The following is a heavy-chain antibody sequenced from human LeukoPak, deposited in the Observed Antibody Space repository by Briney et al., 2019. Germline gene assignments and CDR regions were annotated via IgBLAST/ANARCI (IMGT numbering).Heavy chain of an antibody. J-gene: IGHJ3*02. Sequence: GESLKISCKGSGYSFTSYWIGWVRQMPGKGLEWMGIIYPGDSDTRYSPSFQGQVTISADKSISTAYLQWSSLKASDTAMYYCVTQGDILTGYYDAFDIWGQGTMVTVSS. CDR1: GYSFTSYW. V-gene: IGHV5-51*01. CDR2: IYPGDSDT. D-gene: IGHD3-9*01. CDR3: VTQGDILTGYYDAFDI.